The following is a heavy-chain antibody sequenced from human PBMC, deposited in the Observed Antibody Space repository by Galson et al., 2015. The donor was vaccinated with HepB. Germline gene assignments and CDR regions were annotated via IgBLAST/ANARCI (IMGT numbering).Heavy chain of an antibody. Sequence: SVKVSCKASGGTFSSYAISWVRQAPGQGLEWMGGIIPIFGAAKYAQKFQGRVTITADESTSIAYMELSSLRSDDTAVYYCARALLGEVKRGFYYYYYMDVWGKGTTVTVSS. CDR1: GGTFSSYA. CDR2: IIPIFGAA. D-gene: IGHD3-3*01. CDR3: ARALLGEVKRGFYYYYYMDV. J-gene: IGHJ6*03. V-gene: IGHV1-69*13.